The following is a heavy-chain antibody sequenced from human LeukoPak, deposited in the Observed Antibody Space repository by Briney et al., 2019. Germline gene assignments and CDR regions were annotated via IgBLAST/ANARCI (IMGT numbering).Heavy chain of an antibody. CDR2: IYTSGST. CDR1: GGSISSYY. Sequence: NPSETLSLTCTVSGGSISSYYWSWIRQPAGKGLEWIGRIYTSGSTTYNPSLKSRVTMSVDTSKNQFSLKLSSVTAADTAVYYCARAGCSGGSCSRFYYYYYMDVWGKGTTVTVSS. CDR3: ARAGCSGGSCSRFYYYYYMDV. J-gene: IGHJ6*03. D-gene: IGHD2-15*01. V-gene: IGHV4-4*07.